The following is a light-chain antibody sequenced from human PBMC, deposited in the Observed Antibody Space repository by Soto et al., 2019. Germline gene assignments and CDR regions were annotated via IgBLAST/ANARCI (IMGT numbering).Light chain of an antibody. V-gene: IGKV3-20*01. CDR1: QSVSSN. CDR2: GAS. Sequence: EIVMTQSPATLSLSPGERATLSCRASQSVSSNVAWYQQKPGQAPRLLIYGASTRATDTPDRFSGSGSGTDFTLTIAGLEPADSAVYYCQQYSSSPITFGQGTRLEIK. J-gene: IGKJ5*01. CDR3: QQYSSSPIT.